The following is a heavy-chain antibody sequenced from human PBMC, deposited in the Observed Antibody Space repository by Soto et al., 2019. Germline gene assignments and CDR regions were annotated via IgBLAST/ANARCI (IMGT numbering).Heavy chain of an antibody. CDR3: ASPKIAFYNWFDP. Sequence: QLQLQESGPGLVKPSETLSLTCTVSGGSISSSSYYWGWIRQPPGKGLEWIGSIYYSGSTYYNPSLKSRVTISVDTSKNQFSLKLSSVTAAYTAVYYCASPKIAFYNWFDPWGQGTLVTVSS. J-gene: IGHJ5*02. CDR2: IYYSGST. CDR1: GGSISSSSYY. V-gene: IGHV4-39*01. D-gene: IGHD3-3*02.